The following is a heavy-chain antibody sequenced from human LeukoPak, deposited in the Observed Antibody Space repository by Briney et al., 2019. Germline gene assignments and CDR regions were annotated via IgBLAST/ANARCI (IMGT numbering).Heavy chain of an antibody. V-gene: IGHV3-7*01. CDR1: GFSISRYW. CDR2: ILHDGNVK. J-gene: IGHJ1*01. CDR3: GNQCSGGTCPEH. Sequence: GGSLRLSCAASGFSISRYWMTWVRQAPGKGLEWVGNILHDGNVKHYVDSVRGRFTISRDNAKNSVYLQMNSLRAEDSAVYFCGNQCSGGTCPEHWGQGTQVTVSS. D-gene: IGHD2-15*01.